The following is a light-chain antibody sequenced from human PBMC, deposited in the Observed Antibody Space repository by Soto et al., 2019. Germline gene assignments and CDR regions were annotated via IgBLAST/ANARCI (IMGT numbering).Light chain of an antibody. CDR2: EVS. J-gene: IGLJ2*01. CDR3: SSYRSSSTPVV. CDR1: TSDLGFYNF. V-gene: IGLV2-14*01. Sequence: QSALTQTASVSGSPGQSITISCTGTTSDLGFYNFVSWYQQNPGKAPKLLIYEVSHRPSGVSSRFSGSKSGNTASLTISGLQAEDEADYYCSSYRSSSTPVVFGGGTKLTVL.